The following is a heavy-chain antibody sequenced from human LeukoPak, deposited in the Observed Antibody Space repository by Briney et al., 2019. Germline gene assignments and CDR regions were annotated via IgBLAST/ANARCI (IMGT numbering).Heavy chain of an antibody. J-gene: IGHJ6*02. D-gene: IGHD6-19*01. V-gene: IGHV4-39*01. CDR2: IYYSGST. CDR3: ARVVVAGRGGYYYYGMDV. CDR1: VGSISSSSYY. Sequence: PSETLSLTRTVSVGSISSSSYYWGWIRQPPGKGLEWSGCIYYSGSTSYNPSLKSRATISVDTSKNQFSLKLSSVAAADTAVYYCARVVVAGRGGYYYYGMDVWGQGTTVTVSS.